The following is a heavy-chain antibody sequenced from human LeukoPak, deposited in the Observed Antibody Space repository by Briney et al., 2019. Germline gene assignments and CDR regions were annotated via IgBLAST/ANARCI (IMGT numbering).Heavy chain of an antibody. D-gene: IGHD3-22*01. CDR3: ARDRQYYDSSGYHWFDP. CDR2: IYHSGST. J-gene: IGHJ5*02. CDR1: GYSISSGYY. Sequence: SETLSLTCTVSGYSISSGYYWGWIRQPPGKGLEWIGSIYHSGSTYYNPSLKSRVTISVDTSKNQFSLKLSSVTAADTAVYYCARDRQYYDSSGYHWFDPWGQGTLVTVSS. V-gene: IGHV4-38-2*02.